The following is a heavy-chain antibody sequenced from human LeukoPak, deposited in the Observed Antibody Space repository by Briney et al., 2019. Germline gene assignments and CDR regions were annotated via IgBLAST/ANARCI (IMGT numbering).Heavy chain of an antibody. CDR1: GGSISSSSYY. CDR3: ARDTYYDFWSGYYEPFYYYYGMDV. V-gene: IGHV4-39*01. J-gene: IGHJ6*02. CDR2: IYYSGST. Sequence: PSETLSLTCTVSGGSISSSSYYWGWIRQPPGKGLEWIGSIYYSGSTYYNPSLKSRVTISVDTSKNQFSLKLSSVTAADTAVYYCARDTYYDFWSGYYEPFYYYYGMDVWGQGTTVTVSS. D-gene: IGHD3-3*01.